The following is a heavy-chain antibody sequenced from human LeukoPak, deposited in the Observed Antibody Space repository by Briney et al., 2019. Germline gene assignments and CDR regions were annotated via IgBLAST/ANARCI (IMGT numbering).Heavy chain of an antibody. J-gene: IGHJ4*02. V-gene: IGHV3-21*01. CDR3: ARGGESGSYYFDY. D-gene: IGHD1-26*01. CDR1: GFTFSSYS. Sequence: PGGSLRLSCVGSGFTFSSYSMNWVRQAPGKGLEWVSSISSSSSYIYYADSVKGRFTISRDNAKNSLYLQMNSLRAEDTAVYYCARGGESGSYYFDYWGQGTLVTVSS. CDR2: ISSSSSYI.